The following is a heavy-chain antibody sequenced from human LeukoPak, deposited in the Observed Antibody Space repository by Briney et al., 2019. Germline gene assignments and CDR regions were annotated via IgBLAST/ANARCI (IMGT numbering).Heavy chain of an antibody. CDR2: IYYSGST. J-gene: IGHJ5*02. Sequence: SQTLSLTCTVSGGSISSGDYYWSWIRQPPGKGLEWIGYIYYSGSTYYNPSLKSRVTISADTSKNQFSLKLSSVTAADTAVYYCASELVVVPAAITAGFDPWGQGTLVTVSS. CDR3: ASELVVVPAAITAGFDP. CDR1: GGSISSGDYY. D-gene: IGHD2-2*01. V-gene: IGHV4-30-4*01.